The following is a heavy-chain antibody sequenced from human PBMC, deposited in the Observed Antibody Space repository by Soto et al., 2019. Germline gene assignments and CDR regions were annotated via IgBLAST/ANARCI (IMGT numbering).Heavy chain of an antibody. D-gene: IGHD3-10*01. CDR2: IIPIFGTA. J-gene: IGHJ6*02. CDR1: GGTFSSYA. V-gene: IGHV1-69*01. Sequence: QVQLVQSGAEVKKPGSSVKVSCKASGGTFSSYAISWVRQAPGQGLEWMGGIIPIFGTANYAQKFQGRVTIPADESTSTAYMELSSLRSEDTAVYYCARDLGRFGEKGYYYGMDVWGQGTTVPVSS. CDR3: ARDLGRFGEKGYYYGMDV.